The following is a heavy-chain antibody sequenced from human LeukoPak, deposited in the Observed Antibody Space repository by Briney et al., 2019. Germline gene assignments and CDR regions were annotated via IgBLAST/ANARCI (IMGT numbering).Heavy chain of an antibody. Sequence: PGGSLRLSCAASGFTFSSYAMSWVRQAPGKGLEWVSAISGSGGSTYYADSVKGRFTISRDNSKNTLYLQMNSLRAEDTAVYYCAKDRGYSSSWYLLDYWGQGTLVTVSS. CDR2: ISGSGGST. V-gene: IGHV3-23*01. CDR3: AKDRGYSSSWYLLDY. J-gene: IGHJ4*02. CDR1: GFTFSSYA. D-gene: IGHD6-13*01.